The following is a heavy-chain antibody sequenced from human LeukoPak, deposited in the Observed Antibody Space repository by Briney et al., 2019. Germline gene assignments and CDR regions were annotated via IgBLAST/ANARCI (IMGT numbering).Heavy chain of an antibody. V-gene: IGHV1-46*01. CDR1: GYTFTSYY. J-gene: IGHJ4*02. D-gene: IGHD3-22*01. Sequence: GASVKASCKASGYTFTSYYMHWVRQAPGQGLEWMGIINPSGGRASYAQKFQGRVTMTRDTSISTAYMELSRLRSDDTAVYYCARVPSYYYDSSGYYLDYWGQGTLVTVSS. CDR3: ARVPSYYYDSSGYYLDY. CDR2: INPSGGRA.